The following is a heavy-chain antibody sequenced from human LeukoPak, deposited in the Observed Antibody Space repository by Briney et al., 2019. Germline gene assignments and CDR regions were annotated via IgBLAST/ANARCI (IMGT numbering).Heavy chain of an antibody. CDR1: GGTFSSYA. J-gene: IGHJ6*03. CDR2: IIPIFGTA. D-gene: IGHD4-17*01. Sequence: SVKVSCKASGGTFSSYAISWLRQAPGQGLEWMGRIIPIFGTANYAQKFQGRVTITADKSTSTAYMELSSLRSEDTAVYYCAREKVTTQRGSYMDVWGKGTTVTVSS. V-gene: IGHV1-69*06. CDR3: AREKVTTQRGSYMDV.